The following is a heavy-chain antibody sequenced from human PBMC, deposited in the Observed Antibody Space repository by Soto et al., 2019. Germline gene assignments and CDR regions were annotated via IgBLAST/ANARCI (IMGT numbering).Heavy chain of an antibody. CDR3: ARIRSCGGDCYPLPDY. CDR2: ISAYNGNT. D-gene: IGHD2-21*02. CDR1: GYTFTSYG. Sequence: ASVKVSCKASGYTFTSYGISWVRQAPGQGFEWMGWISAYNGNTNYAQKLQGRLKITADDSASTVFIELNSLKLEDAAVYFCARIRSCGGDCYPLPDYWGRGTLVTVSS. J-gene: IGHJ4*02. V-gene: IGHV1-18*01.